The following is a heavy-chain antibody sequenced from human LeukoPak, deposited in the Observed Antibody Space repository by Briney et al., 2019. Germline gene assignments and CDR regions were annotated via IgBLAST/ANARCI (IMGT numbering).Heavy chain of an antibody. CDR2: ISSSGSYV. CDR1: GFTFSNYS. D-gene: IGHD6-6*01. CDR3: ASGGEYSTEIDY. J-gene: IGHJ4*02. Sequence: GGSLRLSCAASGFTFSNYSMNWVRQAPGKGLEWVSSISSSGSYVFYADSVKGRFTISRDNAKNSLYLQMNSLRAEDTAVYYCASGGEYSTEIDYWGQGTLVTVSS. V-gene: IGHV3-21*01.